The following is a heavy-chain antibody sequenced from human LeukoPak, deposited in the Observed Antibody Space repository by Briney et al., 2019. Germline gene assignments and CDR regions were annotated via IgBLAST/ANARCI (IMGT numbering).Heavy chain of an antibody. V-gene: IGHV1-3*01. J-gene: IGHJ4*02. CDR1: GYTFTSYA. CDR3: ARAGIVVVPAAKVMDY. D-gene: IGHD2-2*01. Sequence: ASVKVSCKASGYTFTSYAMHWVRQAPGQRLEWMGWINAGNGNTKYSQKLQGRVTMTTDTSTSTAYMELRSLRSDDTAVYYCARAGIVVVPAAKVMDYWGQGTLVTVSS. CDR2: INAGNGNT.